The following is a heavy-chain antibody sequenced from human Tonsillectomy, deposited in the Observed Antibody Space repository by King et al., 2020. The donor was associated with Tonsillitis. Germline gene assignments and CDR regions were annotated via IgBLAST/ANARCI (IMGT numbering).Heavy chain of an antibody. CDR3: AMGDAFVY. CDR2: IKQDGSET. J-gene: IGHJ4*02. D-gene: IGHD3-16*01. CDR1: GFTFSSYW. V-gene: IGHV3-7*03. Sequence: VQLVESGGGLVQPGVSLRLSCAASGFTFSSYWMSWVRQTPGKGLEWVANIKQDGSETYYVDSVKGRFTISRDNAKNSLYLQMNSLRAEDPAVYYCAMGDAFVYLGQGTLDTVSS.